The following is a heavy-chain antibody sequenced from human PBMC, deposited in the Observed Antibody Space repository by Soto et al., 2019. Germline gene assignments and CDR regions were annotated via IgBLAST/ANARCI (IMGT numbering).Heavy chain of an antibody. CDR1: GFTFSSYA. V-gene: IGHV3-23*01. CDR2: ISGSGGST. J-gene: IGHJ3*02. Sequence: EVQLLESGGGLVQPGGSPRLSCAASGFTFSSYAMSWVRQAPGKGLEWVSAISGSGGSTYYADSVKGRFTISRDNSKNTLYLQMNSLRAEDTAVYYCAKGGHDSSGYYDAFDIWGQGTMVTVSS. CDR3: AKGGHDSSGYYDAFDI. D-gene: IGHD3-22*01.